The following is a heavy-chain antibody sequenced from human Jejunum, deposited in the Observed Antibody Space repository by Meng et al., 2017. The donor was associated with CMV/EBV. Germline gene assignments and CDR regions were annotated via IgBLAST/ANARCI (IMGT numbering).Heavy chain of an antibody. D-gene: IGHD5-18*01. CDR1: FSSSS. V-gene: IGHV3-21*01. CDR2: ISGSSSYI. Sequence: FSSSSMSWVSQDPGKGLEWVASISGSSSYIYYAASVRGRFTISRDAAKNSLYLQMNSLGAEDTAVYYCARDLYKYGTMSLSAMDVWGQGTTVTVSS. CDR3: ARDLYKYGTMSLSAMDV. J-gene: IGHJ6*02.